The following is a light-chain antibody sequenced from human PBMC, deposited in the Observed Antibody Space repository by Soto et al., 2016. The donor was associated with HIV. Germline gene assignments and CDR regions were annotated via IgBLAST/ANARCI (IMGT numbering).Light chain of an antibody. J-gene: IGKJ4*01. CDR2: GAS. Sequence: DIQLTQSPAFLSASVGDRVTITCRASQGISSYLAWYQHKPGKAPKLLIYGASILQSGVPSRFSGSGSGTEFTLTISSLQPEDFATYFCQQYKNYPLTFGGGTKVEIK. CDR1: QGISSY. CDR3: QQYKNYPLT. V-gene: IGKV1-9*01.